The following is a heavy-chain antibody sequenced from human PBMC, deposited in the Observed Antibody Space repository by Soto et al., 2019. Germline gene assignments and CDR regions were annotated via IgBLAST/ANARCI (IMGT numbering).Heavy chain of an antibody. V-gene: IGHV3-13*01. CDR3: ARGVYDILTGPRRAYYYMDV. Sequence: GGSLRLSCAASGFTFSSYDMHWVRQATGKGLEWVSAIGTAGDTYYPGSVKGRFTISRENAKNSLYLQMNSLRAGDTAVYYCARGVYDILTGPRRAYYYMDVWGKGTTVTVSS. CDR1: GFTFSSYD. J-gene: IGHJ6*03. CDR2: IGTAGDT. D-gene: IGHD3-9*01.